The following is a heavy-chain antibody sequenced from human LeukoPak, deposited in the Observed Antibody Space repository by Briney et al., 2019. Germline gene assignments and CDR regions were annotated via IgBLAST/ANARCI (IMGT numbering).Heavy chain of an antibody. CDR3: ATGGPYYDVWSGYFDY. CDR1: GGTFSNYA. Sequence: ASVKDSCKASGGTFSNYAFNWVRQAPGQGLEWMAVIIPMFGTAHYAQKFHDRVTITADDSTTTAYMELNSLRSEDTAVYYCATGGPYYDVWSGYFDYWGQGTLVTVSS. J-gene: IGHJ4*02. V-gene: IGHV1-69*13. D-gene: IGHD3-3*01. CDR2: IIPMFGTA.